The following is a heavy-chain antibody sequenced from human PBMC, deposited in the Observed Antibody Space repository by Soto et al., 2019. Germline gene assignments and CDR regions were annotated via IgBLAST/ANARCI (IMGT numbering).Heavy chain of an antibody. D-gene: IGHD6-19*01. CDR1: GFTFSSCA. J-gene: IGHJ4*02. V-gene: IGHV3-23*01. CDR2: ISGSGGTT. CDR3: AKGVRGSSGWSFDY. Sequence: EVQLLESGGDLVQPGGSLRLSCAASGFTFSSCAMHWVRQAPGRGLEWVSIISGSGGTTYYTDSVKGRFTISRDNSNNTLHLQMNSLRAEDTAVCYCAKGVRGSSGWSFDYWGQGTLVAVSS.